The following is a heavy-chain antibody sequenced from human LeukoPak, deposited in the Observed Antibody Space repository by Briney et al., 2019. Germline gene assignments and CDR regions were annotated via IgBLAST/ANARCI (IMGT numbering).Heavy chain of an antibody. CDR2: IYSGGST. CDR3: ARDPDPVGYCSSTSCYDRIDYFDY. Sequence: GGSLRLSCAASGFTVSSNYMSWVRQAPGKGLEWVSVIYSGGSTYYADSVKGRFTISRDNAKNSLYLQMNSLRAEDTAVYYCARDPDPVGYCSSTSCYDRIDYFDYWGQGTLVTVSS. J-gene: IGHJ4*02. V-gene: IGHV3-66*01. CDR1: GFTVSSNY. D-gene: IGHD2-2*01.